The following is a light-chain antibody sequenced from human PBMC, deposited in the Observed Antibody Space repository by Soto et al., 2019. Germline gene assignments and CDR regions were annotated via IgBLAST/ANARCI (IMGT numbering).Light chain of an antibody. J-gene: IGLJ1*01. CDR3: CSYAGSSTNYV. CDR1: SSDVGSYNL. Sequence: QSVLTQPASVSGPPGQSITISCTGTSSDVGSYNLVSWYQQHPGKAPKLMIYEGSKRPSGVSNRFSGSKSGNTASLTISGLQAEDEADYYCCSYAGSSTNYVFGTGTKVTVL. V-gene: IGLV2-23*01. CDR2: EGS.